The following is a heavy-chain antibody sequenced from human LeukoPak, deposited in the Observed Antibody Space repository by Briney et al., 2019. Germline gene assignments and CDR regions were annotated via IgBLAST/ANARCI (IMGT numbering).Heavy chain of an antibody. CDR2: ISGSGGST. J-gene: IGHJ4*02. CDR3: AKAGETYYYDSSGVKFDY. CDR1: GFTFSDYA. D-gene: IGHD3-22*01. Sequence: GGSLRLSCATSGFTFSDYAMSWVRQAPGKGLEWVSAISGSGGSTYYADSVKGRFTISRDNSKNTLYLQMNSLRAEDTAVYYCAKAGETYYYDSSGVKFDYWGQGTLVTVSS. V-gene: IGHV3-23*01.